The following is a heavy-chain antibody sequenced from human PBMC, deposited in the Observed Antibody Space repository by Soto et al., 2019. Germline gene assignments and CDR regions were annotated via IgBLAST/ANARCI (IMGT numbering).Heavy chain of an antibody. Sequence: ASVKVSCKASGYTFTNYAMHWVRQAPGQRLEWMGYVNAGNGDTKYSQKFQGRVTMTRDTSASTAYMELSSLRSEDTAVYFCAREGYCSGGRCYSSWFDPWGPGTPVTVSS. CDR1: GYTFTNYA. J-gene: IGHJ5*02. V-gene: IGHV1-3*01. CDR2: VNAGNGDT. D-gene: IGHD2-15*01. CDR3: AREGYCSGGRCYSSWFDP.